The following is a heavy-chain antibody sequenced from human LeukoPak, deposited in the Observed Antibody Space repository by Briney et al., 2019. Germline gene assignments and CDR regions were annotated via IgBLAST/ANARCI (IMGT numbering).Heavy chain of an antibody. J-gene: IGHJ3*02. Sequence: SETLSLTCTVSGGSVSSYYWSWIRQPPGTGLDLIAYVDYTWITKYNPSLRSPVTISVNTSTKQFSLKLCSLTAADTAVYYCARDCSYDGSCHYHGASDIWGQGTMVTVSS. V-gene: IGHV4-59*02. D-gene: IGHD3-22*01. CDR1: GGSVSSYY. CDR2: VDYTWIT. CDR3: ARDCSYDGSCHYHGASDI.